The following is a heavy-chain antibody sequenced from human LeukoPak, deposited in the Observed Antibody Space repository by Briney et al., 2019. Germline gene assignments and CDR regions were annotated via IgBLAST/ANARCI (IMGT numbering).Heavy chain of an antibody. CDR1: GGSISSSSYY. CDR3: ARDNSVRDEAWWFNP. CDR2: IYYSRST. J-gene: IGHJ5*02. Sequence: SETLSLTCTVSGGSISSSSYYWGWIRQPPGKGLEWIGSIYYSRSTYYNPSLKSRITISVDTSKNQFSLKLSSVTAADTAVYYCARDNSVRDEAWWFNPWGQGTLVTVSS. D-gene: IGHD5-24*01. V-gene: IGHV4-39*07.